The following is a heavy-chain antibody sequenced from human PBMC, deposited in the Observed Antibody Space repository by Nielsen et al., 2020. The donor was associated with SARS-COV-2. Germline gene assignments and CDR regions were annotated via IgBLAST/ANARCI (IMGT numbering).Heavy chain of an antibody. D-gene: IGHD4-11*01. Sequence: ASVKVSCKASGYTFTGYYMHWVRQAPGQGLEWMGRINPNSGGTNYAQKFQGRVTMTRDTSISTAYMELSRLRSDDTAVYYCASQGNPDYIDFDYWGQGTLVTVSS. CDR2: INPNSGGT. CDR1: GYTFTGYY. V-gene: IGHV1-2*06. CDR3: ASQGNPDYIDFDY. J-gene: IGHJ4*02.